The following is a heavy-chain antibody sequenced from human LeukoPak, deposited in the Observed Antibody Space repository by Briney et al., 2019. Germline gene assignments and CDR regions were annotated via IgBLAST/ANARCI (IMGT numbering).Heavy chain of an antibody. Sequence: GGSLRLSCAASGFTFSSYWMHWVRQAPGKGLVWVSRINSDGSSTGYADSVKGRFTISRDNAKNTLYLQMNSLRAEDTAVYYCARVEKDIVVVPAATSYYYYYGMDVWGQGTTVTVSS. J-gene: IGHJ6*02. CDR1: GFTFSSYW. CDR2: INSDGSST. CDR3: ARVEKDIVVVPAATSYYYYYGMDV. D-gene: IGHD2-2*01. V-gene: IGHV3-74*01.